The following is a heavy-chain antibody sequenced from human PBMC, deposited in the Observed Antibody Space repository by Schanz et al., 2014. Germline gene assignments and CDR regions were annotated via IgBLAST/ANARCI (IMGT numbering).Heavy chain of an antibody. V-gene: IGHV3-53*01. CDR2: MYINSGST. Sequence: EVQLVESGGGLLQPGGSLRLSCAVSGFTVNTNYMSWVRQAPGKGLEWISSMYINSGSTQYADSVKGRFIISRDSSKNPLFLQMNSLRAEDTTVYYCAKGQLLSYYFDYWGQGTLVTVSS. J-gene: IGHJ4*02. CDR1: GFTVNTNY. CDR3: AKGQLLSYYFDY. D-gene: IGHD2-21*01.